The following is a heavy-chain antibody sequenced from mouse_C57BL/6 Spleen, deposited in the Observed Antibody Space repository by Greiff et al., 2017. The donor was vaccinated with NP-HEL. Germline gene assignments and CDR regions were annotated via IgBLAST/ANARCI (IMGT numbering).Heavy chain of an antibody. V-gene: IGHV5-4*03. D-gene: IGHD1-1*01. Sequence: EVKLMESGGGLVKPGGSLKLSCAASGFTFSSYAMSWVRQTPEKRLEWVATISDGGSYTYYPDNVKGRFTISRDNAKNNLYLQMSHLKSEDTAMYYCARVGGSNGGYGAMDYWGQGTSVTVSS. CDR3: ARVGGSNGGYGAMDY. J-gene: IGHJ4*01. CDR2: ISDGGSYT. CDR1: GFTFSSYA.